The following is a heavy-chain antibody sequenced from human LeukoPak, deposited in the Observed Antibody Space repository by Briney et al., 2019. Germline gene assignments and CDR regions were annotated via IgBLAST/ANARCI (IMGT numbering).Heavy chain of an antibody. Sequence: GGSLRLSCAASGFPFRNYSMNWVRQAPGKGLEWISYISSRSSTIFYADSVKGRFTISRDNSKNTLYLQMNSLRAEDTAVYYCAKDAATLRYSLDYWGQGTLVTVSS. CDR3: AKDAATLRYSLDY. CDR2: ISSRSSTI. J-gene: IGHJ4*02. V-gene: IGHV3-48*01. D-gene: IGHD3-9*01. CDR1: GFPFRNYS.